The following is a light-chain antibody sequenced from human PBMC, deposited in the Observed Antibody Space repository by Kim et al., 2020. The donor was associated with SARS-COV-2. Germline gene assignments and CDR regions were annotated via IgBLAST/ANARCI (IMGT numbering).Light chain of an antibody. Sequence: GQSITISSTGTSSDIGTYMYVSWYQQHPGKAPKLIIYDVTERPSGVSHRFSGSKSGNTASLTISGLQAEDEADYYCSSYTITTTWVFGGGTQLTVL. CDR1: SSDIGTYMY. V-gene: IGLV2-14*04. CDR2: DVT. CDR3: SSYTITTTWV. J-gene: IGLJ3*02.